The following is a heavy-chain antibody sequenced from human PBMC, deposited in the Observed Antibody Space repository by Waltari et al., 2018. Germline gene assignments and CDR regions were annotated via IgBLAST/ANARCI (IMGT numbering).Heavy chain of an antibody. Sequence: EVQLVESGGGLVQPGGSLRLACAASGFTFSSYTLNWVRQAPGKGLEWVSYISSSSSTIYYADSVKGRFTISRDNAKNSLYLQMNSLRAEDTAVYYCARVTVGAADYWGQGTLVTVSS. J-gene: IGHJ4*02. D-gene: IGHD1-26*01. CDR1: GFTFSSYT. CDR3: ARVTVGAADY. CDR2: ISSSSSTI. V-gene: IGHV3-48*04.